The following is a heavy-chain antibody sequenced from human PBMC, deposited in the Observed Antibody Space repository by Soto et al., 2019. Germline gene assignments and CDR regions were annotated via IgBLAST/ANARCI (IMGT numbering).Heavy chain of an antibody. J-gene: IGHJ4*02. CDR3: AKDRRITMVRGSLRSFDS. Sequence: GGSLRLSCGGSGFTFSTLALTWVRQAPGEGLEWVSSISGNGGNTYYADSVKGRFTISRDNAEKTLFLQMDSLRVNDTAKYYCAKDRRITMVRGSLRSFDSWGQGTLVTVSS. CDR1: GFTFSTLA. CDR2: ISGNGGNT. V-gene: IGHV3-23*01. D-gene: IGHD3-10*01.